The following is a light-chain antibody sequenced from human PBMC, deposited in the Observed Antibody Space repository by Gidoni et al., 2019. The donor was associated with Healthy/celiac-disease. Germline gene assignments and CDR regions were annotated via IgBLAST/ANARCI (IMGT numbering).Light chain of an antibody. CDR3: QQYNSYSGT. V-gene: IGKV1-5*03. J-gene: IGKJ1*01. Sequence: DIKMTQSPSTLTASVGDRVTITCRASHSISSWLAWYQQKPGKAPKLLIYKASSLESGFPSRFSGSGAGTEFTLTISSLQPDDFATYYCQQYNSYSGTFXXXTKVEIK. CDR1: HSISSW. CDR2: KAS.